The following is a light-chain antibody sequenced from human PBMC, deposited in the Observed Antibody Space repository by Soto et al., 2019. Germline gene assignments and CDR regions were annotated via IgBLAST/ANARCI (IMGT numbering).Light chain of an antibody. J-gene: IGLJ2*01. CDR1: SSDVGGYNY. V-gene: IGLV2-14*01. Sequence: QSVLTQPASVSGSPGQSITISCTGTSSDVGGYNYVSWYQQHPGKAPKLMIYDVSNRPSGVSNRFSGSKSGNTASLTISGIQAEDEGDYYCSSYTSSSTRVFGGCTQLTVL. CDR3: SSYTSSSTRV. CDR2: DVS.